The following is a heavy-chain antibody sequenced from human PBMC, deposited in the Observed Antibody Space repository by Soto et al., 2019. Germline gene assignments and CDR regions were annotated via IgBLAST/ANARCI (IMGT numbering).Heavy chain of an antibody. J-gene: IGHJ2*01. CDR2: IYYSWST. D-gene: IGHD3-22*01. CDR3: ARDGTMITKRDEIYWYFDL. CDR1: GGSIRSGGYY. Sequence: QVQLQESGPGLVKPSQTLSLTCTVSGGSIRSGGYYWSWIRQHPGKGLEWIGYIYYSWSTYYNPSLKSRVTISVDTSKNQFSLKLSSVTAADTAVYYCARDGTMITKRDEIYWYFDLWGRGTLVTVSS. V-gene: IGHV4-31*03.